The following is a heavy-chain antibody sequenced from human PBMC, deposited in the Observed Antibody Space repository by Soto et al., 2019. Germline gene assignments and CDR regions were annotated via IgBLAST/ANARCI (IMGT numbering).Heavy chain of an antibody. Sequence: QVQLQESGPGLVKPSQTLSLTCTVSGGSINSADYYWSWIRQPPGKGLEWIGYVYYSTSTYYNPSLKSRVTISADTSKNQFSLRVSSVTAADTAVYYCARTLALGHCSSTSCIDKWGQGTLVTVSS. CDR2: VYYSTST. CDR3: ARTLALGHCSSTSCIDK. V-gene: IGHV4-30-4*01. CDR1: GGSINSADYY. D-gene: IGHD2-2*01. J-gene: IGHJ1*01.